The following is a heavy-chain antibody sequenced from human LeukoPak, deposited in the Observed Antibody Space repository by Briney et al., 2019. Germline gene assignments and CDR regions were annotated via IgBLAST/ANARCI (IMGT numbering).Heavy chain of an antibody. CDR3: ARVHSSGWYYYYYGMDV. J-gene: IGHJ6*02. Sequence: GGSLRLSCAASGFTFDDYAMHWVRQAPGKGLEWVSGISWNSGSIGYADSVKGRFTISRDNSKNTLYLQMNSLRAEDTAVYYCARVHSSGWYYYYYGMDVWGQGTTVTVSS. CDR1: GFTFDDYA. D-gene: IGHD6-19*01. V-gene: IGHV3-9*01. CDR2: ISWNSGSI.